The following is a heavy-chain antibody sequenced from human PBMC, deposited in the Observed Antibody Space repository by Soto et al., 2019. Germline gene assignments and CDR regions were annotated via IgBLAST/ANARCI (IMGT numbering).Heavy chain of an antibody. CDR3: ATDPTLKYSGYDWLPDY. CDR2: IGGSGGST. J-gene: IGHJ4*02. CDR1: GFTFSSYA. D-gene: IGHD5-12*01. Sequence: GGSLRLSCAASGFTFSSYAMSWVRQAPGKGLEWVSAIGGSGGSTYYADSVKGRFTISRDNSKNTLYLQMNSLRAEDTAVYYCATDPTLKYSGYDWLPDYWGQGTLVTVSS. V-gene: IGHV3-23*01.